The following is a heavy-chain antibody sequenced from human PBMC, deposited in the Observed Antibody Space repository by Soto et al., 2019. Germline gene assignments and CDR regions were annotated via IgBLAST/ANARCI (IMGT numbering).Heavy chain of an antibody. Sequence: KPSETLSLTCAVYGGSFSGYYWSWIRQPPGKGLEWIGEINHSGSTNYNPSLKSRVTISVDTSKNQFSLKLSSVTAADTAVYYCARAHPPRYCTNGVCYMLYYYYYGMDVWGQGTTVTVSS. D-gene: IGHD2-8*01. CDR1: GGSFSGYY. CDR2: INHSGST. CDR3: ARAHPPRYCTNGVCYMLYYYYYGMDV. J-gene: IGHJ6*02. V-gene: IGHV4-34*01.